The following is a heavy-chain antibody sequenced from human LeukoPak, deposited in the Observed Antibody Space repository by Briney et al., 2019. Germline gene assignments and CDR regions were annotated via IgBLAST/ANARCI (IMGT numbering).Heavy chain of an antibody. D-gene: IGHD3-3*01. CDR2: ISAYNGNT. CDR3: ARVGYDFWSGYPQRFDP. Sequence: ASVKVSCTASGYTFTSYGISWVRQAPGQGLEWMGWISAYNGNTNYAQKLQGRVTMTTDTSTSTAYMELRSLRSDDTAVYYCARVGYDFWSGYPQRFDPWGQGTLVTVSS. V-gene: IGHV1-18*01. J-gene: IGHJ5*02. CDR1: GYTFTSYG.